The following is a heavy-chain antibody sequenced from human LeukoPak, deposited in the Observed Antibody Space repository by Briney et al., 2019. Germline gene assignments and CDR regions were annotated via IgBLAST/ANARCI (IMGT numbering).Heavy chain of an antibody. D-gene: IGHD3-22*01. CDR1: GFTFSSYA. V-gene: IGHV3-23*01. J-gene: IGHJ3*02. CDR2: ISGSGGST. CDR3: ARMTSYYYPI. Sequence: GGSLRLSCAASGFTFSSYAMSWVRQAPGKGLEWVSGISGSGGSTDYADSVKGRFTISRDNAKNSLYLQMNSLRGEDTAVYYCARMTSYYYPIWGQGTMVTVSS.